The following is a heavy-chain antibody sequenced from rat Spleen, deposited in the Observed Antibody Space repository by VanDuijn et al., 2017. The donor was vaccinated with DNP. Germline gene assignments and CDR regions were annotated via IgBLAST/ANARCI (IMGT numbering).Heavy chain of an antibody. V-gene: IGHV2S12*01. J-gene: IGHJ3*01. CDR1: GFSLPSYG. Sequence: QVQLKESGPGLVQPSQTLSLTCTVSGFSLPSYGVSWVRQPPGKGLEWIAAISSGGSTFYNSAVQSRLSISRDTSKSQVFLKMNSLQPEDTATYYCARAGTGWGSSNWFAYWGQGTLVTVSS. D-gene: IGHD1-4*01. CDR3: ARAGTGWGSSNWFAY. CDR2: ISSGGST.